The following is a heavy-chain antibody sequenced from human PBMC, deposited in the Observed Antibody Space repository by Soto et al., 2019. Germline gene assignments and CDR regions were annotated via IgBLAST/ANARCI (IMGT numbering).Heavy chain of an antibody. CDR1: GGSIRSGSYY. D-gene: IGHD3-16*01. V-gene: IGHV4-31*03. CDR2: IYYSVTT. CDR3: AREGGDGVDY. Sequence: QVQLQESGPGLVKPSQTLSLTCTVSGGSIRSGSYYWSWIRQHAGQGLEWIGYIYYSVTTYYNPSLKTGLFISVDTSKNQFPLRLSSVTAADTAVYYCAREGGDGVDYWGQGTPVTVSS. J-gene: IGHJ4*02.